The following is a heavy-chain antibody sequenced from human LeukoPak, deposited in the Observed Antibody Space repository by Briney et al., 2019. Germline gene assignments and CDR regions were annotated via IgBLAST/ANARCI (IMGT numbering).Heavy chain of an antibody. CDR1: GGSISSGSYC. Sequence: TSETLSLTCTVSGGSISSGSYCWSWIRQPPGKGLEWIGYIYYSGSTNYNPSLKSRVTISVDTSKNQFSLKLSSVTAADTAVYYCARDRVGSFDYWGQGTLVTVSS. CDR3: ARDRVGSFDY. D-gene: IGHD3-10*01. J-gene: IGHJ4*02. V-gene: IGHV4-61*01. CDR2: IYYSGST.